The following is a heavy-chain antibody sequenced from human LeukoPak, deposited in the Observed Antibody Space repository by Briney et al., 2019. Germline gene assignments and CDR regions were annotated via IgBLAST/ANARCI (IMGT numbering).Heavy chain of an antibody. V-gene: IGHV3-7*01. CDR3: ARLGYCSSTSCRRPNNWFDP. Sequence: GGSLRLSCAASGFTFSSYWMSWVRQAPGKGLEWVANIKQDGSEKYYVDSVKGRFTISRDNAKSSLYLQMNSLRAEDTAVYYCARLGYCSSTSCRRPNNWFDPWGQGTLVTVSS. D-gene: IGHD2-2*01. CDR2: IKQDGSEK. J-gene: IGHJ5*02. CDR1: GFTFSSYW.